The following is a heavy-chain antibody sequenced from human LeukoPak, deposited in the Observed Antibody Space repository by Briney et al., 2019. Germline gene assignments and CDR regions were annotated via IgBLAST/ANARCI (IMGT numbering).Heavy chain of an antibody. J-gene: IGHJ4*02. CDR1: GFTFSTYG. CDR2: ISSSSSNI. V-gene: IGHV3-21*01. D-gene: IGHD5-12*01. CDR3: ARGERVATISRYYFDY. Sequence: PGGSLRLSCAASGFTFSTYGMDWVRQAPGKGLEWVSSISSSSSNIYYADSVKGRFTISRDNAKNSLFLQMNSLRVEDTAVYYCARGERVATISRYYFDYWGQGTLVTVSS.